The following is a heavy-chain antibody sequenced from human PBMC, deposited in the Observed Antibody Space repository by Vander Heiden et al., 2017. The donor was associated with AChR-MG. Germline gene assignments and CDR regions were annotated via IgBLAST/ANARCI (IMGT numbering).Heavy chain of an antibody. V-gene: IGHV4-34*01. Sequence: QVQQKQSAAGLLKPSETMSLTCAVYGGSFSGYYWSWIRQPPGKGLDWIVEINHSGSTNYTPSLKSRVTISVDTSKNQFSLKLSSVTAADTAVYYFARGGRPFRRYGYKGGYYYMDVWGKGTTVTVSS. D-gene: IGHD5-12*01. CDR3: ARGGRPFRRYGYKGGYYYMDV. J-gene: IGHJ6*03. CDR2: INHSGST. CDR1: GGSFSGYY.